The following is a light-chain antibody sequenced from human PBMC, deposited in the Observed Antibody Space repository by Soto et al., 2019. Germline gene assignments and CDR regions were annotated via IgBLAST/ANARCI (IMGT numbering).Light chain of an antibody. CDR2: EVS. J-gene: IGLJ2*01. Sequence: QSALTQPPSASGSRGQSITISCTGTSSDVGGYNYVSWYQQHPGKAPKLMIYEVSNRPSGVPDRFSGSKSGNTASLTVSGGQPEDEAAYYCSSYAGSNSSGVFGGGTQLTVL. CDR3: SSYAGSNSSGV. V-gene: IGLV2-8*01. CDR1: SSDVGGYNY.